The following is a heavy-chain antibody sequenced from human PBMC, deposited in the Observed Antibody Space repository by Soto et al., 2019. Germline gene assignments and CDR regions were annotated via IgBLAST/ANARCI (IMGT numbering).Heavy chain of an antibody. J-gene: IGHJ4*02. D-gene: IGHD5-12*01. CDR1: GYIFTSYY. Sequence: ASVKVSCKASGYIFTSYYIHWVRQAPGQGLEWRALINPSGGTTNYAQKFQGRVTMTRDTSTSTVYMELSSLRSEDTAVYYCARGPNTGSFDYWGQGTLVTVSS. CDR3: ARGPNTGSFDY. V-gene: IGHV1-46*01. CDR2: INPSGGTT.